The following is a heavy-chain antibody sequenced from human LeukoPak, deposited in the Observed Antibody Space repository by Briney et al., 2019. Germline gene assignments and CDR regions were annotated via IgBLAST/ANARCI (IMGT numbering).Heavy chain of an antibody. CDR3: AKWGDYDILTRYLVPDY. Sequence: PGASLRLSCAASGFTFRNYAMSWVRQAPGKGLEWVSAIVGSGSSTYYADSVTGRFTISRDNSNNTLYLQLNRLRAEDTAVYYCAKWGDYDILTRYLVPDYWGERTLVTVSS. J-gene: IGHJ4*02. D-gene: IGHD3-9*01. CDR1: GFTFRNYA. V-gene: IGHV3-23*01. CDR2: IVGSGSST.